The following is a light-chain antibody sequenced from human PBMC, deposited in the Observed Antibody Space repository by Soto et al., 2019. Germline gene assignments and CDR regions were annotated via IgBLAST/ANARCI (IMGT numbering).Light chain of an antibody. CDR3: QEYNSDAPYT. CDR2: DAS. Sequence: DIQLTQSPSTLAASVGDRVTMTCRASQPINKWLAWYQQKPGKAPDLLISDASTLERGVPSRFRGSGSGTEFTLIISSLQTEDVANYYCQEYNSDAPYTFGHGTKLEIK. V-gene: IGKV1-5*01. CDR1: QPINKW. J-gene: IGKJ2*01.